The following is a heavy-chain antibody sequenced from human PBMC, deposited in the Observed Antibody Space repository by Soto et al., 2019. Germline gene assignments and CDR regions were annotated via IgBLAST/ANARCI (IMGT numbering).Heavy chain of an antibody. CDR2: SNPYSGDT. V-gene: IGHV1-2*02. J-gene: IGHJ4*02. Sequence: ASVKVSCKASGYTFTDYCIHWVRQAPGQGLEWLGWSNPYSGDTNYPQKFQGRVTMTRDTSISTAYMDLSRLRSDDTAMYYCAILTGDNFDYWGQGTLVTVSS. CDR1: GYTFTDYC. D-gene: IGHD2-21*02. CDR3: AILTGDNFDY.